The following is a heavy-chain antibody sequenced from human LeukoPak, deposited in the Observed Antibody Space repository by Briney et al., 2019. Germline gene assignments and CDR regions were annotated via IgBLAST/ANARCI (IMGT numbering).Heavy chain of an antibody. CDR1: GVSIWSSF. CDR3: VRDRSGTYLDY. V-gene: IGHV3-66*01. Sequence: GGSLRLSCAASGVSIWSSFRSWVGQAPGKGLEWVSIIHSDGTSDYVDSARGRFAISRDNSKDIFYLQMSSLRVEDTAVYYCVRDRSGTYLDYWGQGTLVTVSS. CDR2: IHSDGTS. D-gene: IGHD1-1*01. J-gene: IGHJ4*02.